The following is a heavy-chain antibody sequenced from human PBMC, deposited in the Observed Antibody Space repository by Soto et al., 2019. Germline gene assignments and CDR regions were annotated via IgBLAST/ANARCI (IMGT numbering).Heavy chain of an antibody. CDR3: ARDRTINYSDPHDAFDI. V-gene: IGHV4-59*01. CDR2: VYSSGIT. D-gene: IGHD2-21*01. J-gene: IGHJ3*02. Sequence: PSETLSLTCNVSGGSISDSWWSWIRQSPGKGLEWIVYVYSSGITSYNPSLKSRVAISVDTSKNQFSMKLSSVTAADTAVYYCARDRTINYSDPHDAFDIWGQGTMVTVSS. CDR1: GGSISDSW.